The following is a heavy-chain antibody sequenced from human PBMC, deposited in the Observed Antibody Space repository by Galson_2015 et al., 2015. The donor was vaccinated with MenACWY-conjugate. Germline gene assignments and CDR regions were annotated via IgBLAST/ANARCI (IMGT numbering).Heavy chain of an antibody. CDR2: TYYTARGCS. CDR3: AREVLNIFDS. V-gene: IGHV6-1*01. Sequence: CAISGDSVSGPNVAWNWIRQSPSRGLEWLGRTYYTARGCSNYALSVARRIAIRPDTSKNQVTLQLNSVTPEDTAVYYCAREVLNIFDSWGQGTLVTVSS. CDR1: GDSVSGPNVA. D-gene: IGHD3-9*01. J-gene: IGHJ4*02.